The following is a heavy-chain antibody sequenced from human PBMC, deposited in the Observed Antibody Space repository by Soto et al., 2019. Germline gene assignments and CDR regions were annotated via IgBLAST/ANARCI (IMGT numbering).Heavy chain of an antibody. Sequence: LGGSVRLSCAASGFTFDTYGMSWVRQGPGTRLEWVSAITHSGGYTCYADFVKGRFTISRDNSKNTLYLQMNSLRAEDTAVYYCAKDATPFFIAVAEYYFDYWGQGTLVTVSS. J-gene: IGHJ4*02. CDR1: GFTFDTYG. V-gene: IGHV3-23*01. CDR3: AKDATPFFIAVAEYYFDY. D-gene: IGHD6-19*01. CDR2: ITHSGGYT.